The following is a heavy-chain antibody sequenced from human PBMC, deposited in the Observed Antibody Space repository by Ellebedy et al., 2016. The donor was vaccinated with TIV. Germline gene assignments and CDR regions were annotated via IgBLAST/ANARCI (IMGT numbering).Heavy chain of an antibody. CDR1: GFTFSTHY. CDR3: ATWGTGQVDDALDI. V-gene: IGHV1-46*03. Sequence: ASVKVSXXTSGFTFSTHYIHWVRQAPGQGLEWMGISHSSGSDTNYAQQFQGRVTMTRDTSTSTVYMDLSSVRSDDTAVYYCATWGTGQVDDALDIWGQGTMVTVSS. CDR2: SHSSGSDT. J-gene: IGHJ3*02. D-gene: IGHD1-1*01.